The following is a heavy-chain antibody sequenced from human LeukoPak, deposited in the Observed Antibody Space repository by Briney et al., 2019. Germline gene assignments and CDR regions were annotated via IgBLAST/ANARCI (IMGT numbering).Heavy chain of an antibody. V-gene: IGHV1-69*13. CDR3: ARDSGSYLGFYFDY. CDR2: IIPIFGTA. Sequence: ASVKVSCKASGGTFSSYAISWVRQAPGQGLEWMGGIIPIFGTANYAQKFQGRVTITADESTSTAYMELSSLRSGDTAVYYCARDSGSYLGFYFDYWGQGTLVTVSS. D-gene: IGHD1-26*01. J-gene: IGHJ4*02. CDR1: GGTFSSYA.